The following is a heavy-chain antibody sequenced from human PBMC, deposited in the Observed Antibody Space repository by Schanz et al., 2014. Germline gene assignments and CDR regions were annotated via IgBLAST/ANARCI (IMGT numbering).Heavy chain of an antibody. D-gene: IGHD4-17*01. V-gene: IGHV1-18*04. CDR2: INVDNGHT. CDR3: ARGYGDSPTDF. CDR1: GYTFISYG. Sequence: QVQLVQSGAEVKGPGASVKVSCKASGYTFISYGVSWVRQGPEERLEWLGWINVDNGHTDYAQKFQGRVTMTTDTATNTAYMELRSLRLDDTAVYYCARGYGDSPTDFWGQGTLVTVSS. J-gene: IGHJ4*02.